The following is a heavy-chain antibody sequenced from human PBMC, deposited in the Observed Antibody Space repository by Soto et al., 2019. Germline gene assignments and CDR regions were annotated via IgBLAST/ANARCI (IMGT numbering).Heavy chain of an antibody. Sequence: GGSLRLSCAASGFTFSGSAMHWVRQASGKGLEWVGRIRSKANSYATAYAASVKGRFTISRDDSKNTAYLQMNSLKTEDTAVYYCTSEIRVEMATTYYYGMDVWGQGTTVTVS. J-gene: IGHJ6*02. CDR1: GFTFSGSA. D-gene: IGHD5-12*01. V-gene: IGHV3-73*01. CDR2: IRSKANSYAT. CDR3: TSEIRVEMATTYYYGMDV.